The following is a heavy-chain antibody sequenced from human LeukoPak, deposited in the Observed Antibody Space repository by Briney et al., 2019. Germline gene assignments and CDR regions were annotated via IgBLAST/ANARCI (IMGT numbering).Heavy chain of an antibody. J-gene: IGHJ4*02. CDR2: FYHNGSA. V-gene: IGHV4-4*02. CDR1: GVSISSGLW. CDR3: ASRERTGSQVNY. D-gene: IGHD1-1*01. Sequence: SGTLSLTCAVSGVSISSGLWWSWVRQPPGKGLEWIGEFYHNGSANYNPSLTSRVTISLDKSNNQFSLWLSSVTAADTAVYHCASRERTGSQVNYWGQGTPVTVSS.